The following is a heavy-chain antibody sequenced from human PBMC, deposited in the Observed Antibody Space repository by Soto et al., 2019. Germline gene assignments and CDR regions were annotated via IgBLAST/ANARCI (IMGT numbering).Heavy chain of an antibody. CDR2: LTWGGSA. V-gene: IGHV3-23*05. D-gene: IGHD6-6*01. Sequence: GGSLSLSCAGSGVHFSDYVMNWVRQAPGKGLEWVSGLTWGGSAYYAESVRGRFTISRDNSKSILYVQMNSLRVEDTAVYYCAKERTSSTYDGMDVWGQGTPVTVSS. CDR1: GVHFSDYV. J-gene: IGHJ6*02. CDR3: AKERTSSTYDGMDV.